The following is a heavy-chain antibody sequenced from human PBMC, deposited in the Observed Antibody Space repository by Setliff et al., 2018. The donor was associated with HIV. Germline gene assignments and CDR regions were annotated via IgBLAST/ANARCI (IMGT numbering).Heavy chain of an antibody. V-gene: IGHV4-4*07. CDR2: IFSSGTT. Sequence: PSETLSLTCSVSGGSISSYYWNWIRQPAGKGLEWIGRIFSSGTTNYNPSLQSRITMSVGTSKNQFSLKLNSVTAADTAVYYCAREGWSDHYYYYMDVWDKGTTVTVSS. CDR1: GGSISSYY. CDR3: AREGWSDHYYYYMDV. D-gene: IGHD2-15*01. J-gene: IGHJ6*03.